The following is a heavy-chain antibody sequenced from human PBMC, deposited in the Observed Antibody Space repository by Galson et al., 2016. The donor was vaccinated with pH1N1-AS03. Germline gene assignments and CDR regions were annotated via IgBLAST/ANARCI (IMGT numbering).Heavy chain of an antibody. J-gene: IGHJ4*02. CDR1: RFNFPNFY. CDR3: ARSPPAGTWFDY. D-gene: IGHD6-13*01. V-gene: IGHV3-11*01. CDR2: VSSSGTTI. Sequence: SLRLSCAASRFNFPNFYMNWIRQAPGKGLEWISYVSSSGTTIYYADSVKGRFTTSRDNAKDSLYLQMNSLRADDTAVYYCARSPPAGTWFDYWGQGTLVTVSS.